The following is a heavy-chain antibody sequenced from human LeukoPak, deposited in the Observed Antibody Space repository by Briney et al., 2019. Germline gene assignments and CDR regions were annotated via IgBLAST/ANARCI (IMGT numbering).Heavy chain of an antibody. J-gene: IGHJ6*02. CDR1: GFTFSSYA. CDR3: ARDGPHYDLDV. Sequence: GRSLRLSCAASGFTFSSYAMHWVRQAPGKGLEWVAVISYDGSNKYYADSVKGRFTISRDNSKNTLYLQMNSLRAEDTAVYYCARDGPHYDLDVWGQGTTVTVSS. D-gene: IGHD3-3*01. CDR2: ISYDGSNK. V-gene: IGHV3-30-3*01.